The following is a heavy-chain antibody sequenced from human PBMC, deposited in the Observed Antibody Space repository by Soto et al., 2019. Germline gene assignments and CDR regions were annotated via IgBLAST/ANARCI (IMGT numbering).Heavy chain of an antibody. J-gene: IGHJ5*02. CDR1: RYTFTSYY. CDR3: ARQSETTFGGALSWFDP. D-gene: IGHD3-16*01. Sequence: GASVKVSCKASRYTFTSYYMHWVRPAPGQGLEWMGIINPSGGSTSYAQKFQGRVTMTRDTSTSTVYMELSSLRSEDTAVYYCARQSETTFGGALSWFDPWGQGTLVTVSS. CDR2: INPSGGST. V-gene: IGHV1-46*01.